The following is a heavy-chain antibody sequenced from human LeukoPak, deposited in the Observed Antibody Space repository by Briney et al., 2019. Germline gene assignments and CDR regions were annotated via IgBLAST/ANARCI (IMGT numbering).Heavy chain of an antibody. Sequence: SETLSLTCTVSGGSISSYYWSWIRQPPGKGLEWIGYIYYSGSTNYNPSLKSRVTISVDTSKNQFSLKLSSVTAADTAVYYCAREEWFNWFDPWGQGTLVTVSS. J-gene: IGHJ5*02. CDR3: AREEWFNWFDP. V-gene: IGHV4-59*08. CDR2: IYYSGST. CDR1: GGSISSYY. D-gene: IGHD3-3*01.